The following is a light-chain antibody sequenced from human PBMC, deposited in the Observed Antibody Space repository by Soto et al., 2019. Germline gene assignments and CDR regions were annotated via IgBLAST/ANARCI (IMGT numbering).Light chain of an antibody. CDR1: SSDVGGYNY. CDR2: TVT. CDR3: CSYAGSSSYV. V-gene: IGLV2-11*01. Sequence: QSVLTQPRSVSGSPGQSVTISCTGTSSDVGGYNYVSWYQQHPGKAPKLMIYTVTKRPSGVPDRFSGSKSDNTASLTISGLQADDEADYYCCSYAGSSSYVFGTGTQLTVL. J-gene: IGLJ1*01.